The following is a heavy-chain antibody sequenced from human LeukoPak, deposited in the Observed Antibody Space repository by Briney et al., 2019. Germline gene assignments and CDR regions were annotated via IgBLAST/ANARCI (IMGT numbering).Heavy chain of an antibody. D-gene: IGHD6-19*01. CDR3: ASGRYSSGNY. J-gene: IGHJ4*02. CDR1: GFTVRSNY. V-gene: IGHV3-23*01. Sequence: RTGGSLRLSCAASGFTVRSNYMSWVRQAPGKGLEWVSAISGSGGSTYYADSVKGRFTISRDNSKNTLYLQMNSLRAEDTAVYYCASGRYSSGNYWGQGTLVTVSS. CDR2: ISGSGGST.